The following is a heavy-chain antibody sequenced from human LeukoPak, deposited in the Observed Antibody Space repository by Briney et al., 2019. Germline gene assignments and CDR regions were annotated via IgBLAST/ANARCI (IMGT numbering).Heavy chain of an antibody. CDR3: ARAEKPNWGNYYYYSMDV. V-gene: IGHV1-18*01. D-gene: IGHD7-27*01. Sequence: ASVKVSCKASGYTFSSYGISWVRQAPGQGLEWMGWISAYSGNTHYAQKFQGRVTMTTGTSTTTAYMELRGLRSDDTAVYYCARAEKPNWGNYYYYSMDVWGKGTTVTVSS. CDR1: GYTFSSYG. J-gene: IGHJ6*04. CDR2: ISAYSGNT.